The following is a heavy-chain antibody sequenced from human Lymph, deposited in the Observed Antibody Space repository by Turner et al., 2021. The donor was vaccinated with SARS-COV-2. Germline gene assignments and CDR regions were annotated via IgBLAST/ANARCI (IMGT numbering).Heavy chain of an antibody. CDR3: ARHQGSTSGYDHGMNV. J-gene: IGHJ6*02. Sequence: QVQLQESGPGLVRPSETLSLTCTVSGGSISSTSWSWIRQSPGRGLEWIVYFYNIGSIDYNPTLSSRVTISIDTSKNQLSLNLISVTAADTAVYYCARHQGSTSGYDHGMNVWGQGTAVIVSS. D-gene: IGHD1-1*01. CDR1: GGSISSTS. CDR2: FYNIGSI. V-gene: IGHV4-59*08.